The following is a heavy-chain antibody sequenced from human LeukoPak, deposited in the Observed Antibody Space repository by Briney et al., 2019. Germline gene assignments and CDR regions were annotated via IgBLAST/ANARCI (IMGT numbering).Heavy chain of an antibody. V-gene: IGHV4-59*08. J-gene: IGHJ5*02. D-gene: IGHD6-13*01. Sequence: KPSETLSLTCTVSGGSISSYYWSWIRQPLGKGLEWIGYIYYSGSTNYNPSPKSRVTISVDTSKNQFSLKLSSVTAADTAVYYCARHRRSAAAGSVWFDPWGQGTLVTVSS. CDR3: ARHRRSAAAGSVWFDP. CDR1: GGSISSYY. CDR2: IYYSGST.